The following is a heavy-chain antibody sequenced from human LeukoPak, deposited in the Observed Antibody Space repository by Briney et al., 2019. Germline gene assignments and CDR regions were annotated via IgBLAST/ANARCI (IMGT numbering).Heavy chain of an antibody. CDR3: ARGRYYYGSGGYNWFDP. V-gene: IGHV4-4*09. CDR1: GGSISSSY. Sequence: SETLSLTCTVSGGSISSSYWSWIRQPPGKGLEWIGYIYISGNTNYNPSLKSRVTISVDTSKNQFSLRLSSVTAADTAVYYCARGRYYYGSGGYNWFDPWGQGTLVTVSS. J-gene: IGHJ5*02. CDR2: IYISGNT. D-gene: IGHD3-10*01.